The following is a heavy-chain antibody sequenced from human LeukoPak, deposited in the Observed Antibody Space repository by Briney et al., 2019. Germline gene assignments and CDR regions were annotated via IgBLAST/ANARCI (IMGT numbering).Heavy chain of an antibody. J-gene: IGHJ5*02. V-gene: IGHV1-2*04. Sequence: ASVKVSRKASGYTFTGYYMHWVRQAPGQGLEWMGWINPNSGGTNYAQKFQGWVTMTRDTSISTAYMELSRLRSDDTAVYYCARDGGTTGTDNWFDPWGQGTLVTVSS. D-gene: IGHD1-1*01. CDR2: INPNSGGT. CDR1: GYTFTGYY. CDR3: ARDGGTTGTDNWFDP.